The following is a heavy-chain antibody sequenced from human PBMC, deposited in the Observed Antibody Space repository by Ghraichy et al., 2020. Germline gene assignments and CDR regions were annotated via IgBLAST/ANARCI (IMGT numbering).Heavy chain of an antibody. CDR3: ARDLPNTYYYDSSGATDY. Sequence: GGSLRLSCAASGFTFSSYSMNWVRQAPGKGLEWVSSISSSSSYIYYADSVKGRFTISRDNAKNSLYLQMNSLRAEDTAVYYCARDLPNTYYYDSSGATDYWGQGTLVTVSS. V-gene: IGHV3-21*01. D-gene: IGHD3-22*01. CDR2: ISSSSSYI. CDR1: GFTFSSYS. J-gene: IGHJ4*02.